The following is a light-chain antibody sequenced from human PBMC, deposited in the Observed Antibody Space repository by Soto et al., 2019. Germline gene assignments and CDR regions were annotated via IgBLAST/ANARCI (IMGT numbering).Light chain of an antibody. J-gene: IGKJ4*01. CDR2: SAS. CDR3: QQLNGYQLA. V-gene: IGKV1-9*01. CDR1: QGMSTY. Sequence: DIQLTQSPSFLSASVGDTVTTTCRASQGMSTYLAWYQQKPGKVPKLLIRSASTLQSGVPPRFSGGGSGTEFTLTISTLQPDDSGIYYCQQLNGYQLAFGGGTNVEIK.